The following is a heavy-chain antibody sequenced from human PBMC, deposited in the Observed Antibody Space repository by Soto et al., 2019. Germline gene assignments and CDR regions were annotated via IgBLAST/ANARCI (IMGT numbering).Heavy chain of an antibody. J-gene: IGHJ5*02. CDR1: GVTFCSYG. Sequence: PGGSPRLCCAASGVTFCSYGMHGVRQAPGKGLEWVAVISYDGSNKYYADSVKGRFTISRDNSKNTLYLQMNSLRAEDTAVYYCARKEEYCSSTSCDWFDPWGQGTLVTVSS. D-gene: IGHD2-2*01. CDR2: ISYDGSNK. CDR3: ARKEEYCSSTSCDWFDP. V-gene: IGHV3-30*03.